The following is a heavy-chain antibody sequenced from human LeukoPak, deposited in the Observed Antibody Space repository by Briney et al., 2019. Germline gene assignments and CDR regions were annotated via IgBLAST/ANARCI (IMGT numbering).Heavy chain of an antibody. CDR2: VWSDGTNK. V-gene: IGHV3-33*01. Sequence: GGSLRLSCAASGFTFTNYGIHWDRQAPGKGLEWVAVVWSDGTNKYYADSVKGRFTISRDNSKNTVYLQMNSLRAEDTAVYYCARDHVINQAPPGFWGQGTLVTVSS. J-gene: IGHJ4*02. D-gene: IGHD3-10*01. CDR3: ARDHVINQAPPGF. CDR1: GFTFTNYG.